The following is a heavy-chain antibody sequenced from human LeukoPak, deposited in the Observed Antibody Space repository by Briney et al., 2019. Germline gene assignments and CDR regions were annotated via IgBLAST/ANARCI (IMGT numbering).Heavy chain of an antibody. CDR2: IKTKPEGGTT. V-gene: IGHV3-15*05. D-gene: IGHD4-23*01. CDR1: GFTFSKAW. Sequence: GGSLRLSCAASGFTFSKAWMIWVRQAPGKGLEWVARIKTKPEGGTTDYAAPVKGRFAISRDDSKNTLYLQMNSLKTEDTAVYYCTSSGSRWDYFDYWGQGTLATVSS. J-gene: IGHJ4*02. CDR3: TSSGSRWDYFDY.